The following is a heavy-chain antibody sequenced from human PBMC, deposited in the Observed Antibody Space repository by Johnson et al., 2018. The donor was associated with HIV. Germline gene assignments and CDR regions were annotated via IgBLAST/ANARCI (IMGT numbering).Heavy chain of an antibody. D-gene: IGHD3-16*01. V-gene: IGHV3-NL1*01. J-gene: IGHJ3*01. CDR1: GFTFSSYG. CDR2: IYSGGST. CDR3: ARVGASRFDAFHV. Sequence: QVQLVESGGGVVQPGRSLRLSCAASGFTFSSYGMHWVRQAPGKGLAWVSVIYSGGSTYYADSVKGRFTISRDNSKNTLYLQMNSLRAEDTAVYYCARVGASRFDAFHVWGQGTMVTVSS.